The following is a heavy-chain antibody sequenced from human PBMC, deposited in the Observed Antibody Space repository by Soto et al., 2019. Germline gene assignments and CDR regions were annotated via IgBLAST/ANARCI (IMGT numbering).Heavy chain of an antibody. CDR2: TYYRSKWYN. D-gene: IGHD3-10*01. V-gene: IGHV6-1*01. Sequence: SQTLSLTCAISGDSVSSNSAAWNWIRQSPSRGLEWLGRTYYRSKWYNDYAVSVKSRITINPVTSKNQFSLQLNSVTREDTAVYYCARDREYYGSGSYYNYFDYWGQGTLVTVSS. J-gene: IGHJ4*02. CDR3: ARDREYYGSGSYYNYFDY. CDR1: GDSVSSNSAA.